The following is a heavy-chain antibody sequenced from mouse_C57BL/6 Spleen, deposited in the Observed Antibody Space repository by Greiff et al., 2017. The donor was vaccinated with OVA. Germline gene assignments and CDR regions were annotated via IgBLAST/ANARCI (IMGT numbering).Heavy chain of an antibody. CDR2: INLNYGTT. J-gene: IGHJ1*03. CDR3: ARYNYDWYFDV. V-gene: IGHV1-39*01. CDR1: GYSFPDYN. Sequence: VQLTESGPELVKPGASVKISCKASGYSFPDYNMNWVKQSNGKSLEWIGVINLNYGTTSYNQKFKGKATLTVDQSSSPAYMQLNSRTSEDYAVNYCARYNYDWYFDVWGTGTTVTVSS. D-gene: IGHD2-4*01.